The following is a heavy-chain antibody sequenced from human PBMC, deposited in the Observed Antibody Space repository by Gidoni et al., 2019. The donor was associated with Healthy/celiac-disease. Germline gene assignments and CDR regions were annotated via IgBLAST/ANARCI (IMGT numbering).Heavy chain of an antibody. CDR1: GGCIRSYY. V-gene: IGHV4-59*01. Sequence: QVQLQESGPGLVKPSETLSLTCTVPGGCIRSYYWSWIRQPPGKGLEWIWYIYYSGSTNYNPSLKSRVTISVDTSKNQFSLKLSSVTAADTAVYYCARSPRGYSSSSRARVRGWFDPWGQGTLVTVSS. CDR3: ARSPRGYSSSSRARVRGWFDP. D-gene: IGHD6-6*01. J-gene: IGHJ5*02. CDR2: IYYSGST.